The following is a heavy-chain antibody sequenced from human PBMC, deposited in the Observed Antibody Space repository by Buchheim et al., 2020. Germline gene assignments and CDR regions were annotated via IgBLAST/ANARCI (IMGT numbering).Heavy chain of an antibody. Sequence: QVQLVESGGGVVQPGRSLRLSCAASGFTFSSYAMRWVRQAPGKGLEWVADISYDASNKYYADSVKGRFTISRDNSKNTLYLQMNSRRAEDTAVYYCARENGEGWFDPWGQGTL. J-gene: IGHJ5*02. CDR3: ARENGEGWFDP. V-gene: IGHV3-30-3*01. D-gene: IGHD4-17*01. CDR2: ISYDASNK. CDR1: GFTFSSYA.